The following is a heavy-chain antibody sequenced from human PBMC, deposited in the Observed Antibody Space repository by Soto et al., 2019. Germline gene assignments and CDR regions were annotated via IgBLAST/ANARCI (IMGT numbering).Heavy chain of an antibody. D-gene: IGHD4-17*01. CDR1: GGTFSSYA. Sequence: ASVKVSCKASGGTFSSYAISWVRRAPGQGLEWMGGIIPIFGTANYAQKFQGRVTITADESTSTAYMELSSLRSEDTAVYYCARSSRWYGDYEDYYYYGMDVWGQGTTVTVSS. CDR2: IIPIFGTA. CDR3: ARSSRWYGDYEDYYYYGMDV. J-gene: IGHJ6*02. V-gene: IGHV1-69*13.